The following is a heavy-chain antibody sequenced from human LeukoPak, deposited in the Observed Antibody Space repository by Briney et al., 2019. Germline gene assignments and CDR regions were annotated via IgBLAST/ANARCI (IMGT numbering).Heavy chain of an antibody. Sequence: SQTLSLTCTVSGGSISSGSYYWSWIRQPAGKGLEWIGRIYTSGSTNYNPSLKSRVTISVDTSKNQFSLKLSSVTAADTAVYYCARMASKSVVPAAYVDYWGQGTLVTVSS. CDR1: GGSISSGSYY. D-gene: IGHD2-2*01. J-gene: IGHJ4*02. CDR3: ARMASKSVVPAAYVDY. CDR2: IYTSGST. V-gene: IGHV4-61*02.